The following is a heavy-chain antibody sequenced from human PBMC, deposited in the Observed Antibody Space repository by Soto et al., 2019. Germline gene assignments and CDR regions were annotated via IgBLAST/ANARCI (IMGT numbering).Heavy chain of an antibody. CDR2: ISGSGGST. CDR3: AKDPYSGYDPGDY. Sequence: GGSLRLSCAASGFNFSSYSMSWVRQAPGKGLEWVSAISGSGGSTYYADSVKGRFTISRDNSKNTLYLQMNSLRAEDTAVYYCAKDPYSGYDPGDYWGQGTLVTVSS. J-gene: IGHJ4*02. CDR1: GFNFSSYS. D-gene: IGHD5-12*01. V-gene: IGHV3-23*01.